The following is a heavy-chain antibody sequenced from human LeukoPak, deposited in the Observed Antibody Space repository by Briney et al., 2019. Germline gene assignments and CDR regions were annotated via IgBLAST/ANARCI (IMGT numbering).Heavy chain of an antibody. CDR3: ARLWFGTYYYYYMDV. D-gene: IGHD3-10*01. V-gene: IGHV4-38-2*01. CDR2: IYHSGST. CDR1: GYSISSGYY. J-gene: IGHJ6*03. Sequence: PSETLSLTCAVSGYSISSGYYWGWIRQPPGKGLEWIGSIYHSGSTYYNPSLKSRATISVDTSKKQFSLKLSSVTAADTAVYYCARLWFGTYYYYYMDVWGKGTTVTVSS.